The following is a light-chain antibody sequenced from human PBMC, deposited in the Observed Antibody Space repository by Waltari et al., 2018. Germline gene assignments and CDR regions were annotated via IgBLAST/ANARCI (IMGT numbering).Light chain of an antibody. V-gene: IGKV1-27*01. J-gene: IGKJ1*01. Sequence: DIQMTQSPSSLSASVGDSITITCRASQGISNSLAWFQQKPGKVPNLVIYSASTLESGVPSRFSGSGSGTDFTLTISSLQPEDVATYYCQKYNGDPPWTFGQGTKVEIK. CDR2: SAS. CDR3: QKYNGDPPWT. CDR1: QGISNS.